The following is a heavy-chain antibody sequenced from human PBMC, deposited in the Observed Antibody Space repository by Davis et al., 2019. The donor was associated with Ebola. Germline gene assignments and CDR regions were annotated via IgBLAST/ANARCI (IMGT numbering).Heavy chain of an antibody. CDR1: GGSISSSSYY. J-gene: IGHJ4*02. V-gene: IGHV4-39*07. CDR2: IYYSGST. D-gene: IGHD1-7*01. Sequence: PSETLSLTCTVSGGSISSSSYYWGWIRQPPGKGLEWIGSIYYSGSTYYNPSLKSRVTISVDTSKNQFSLKLSSVTAADTAVYYCAAGELGNYFDYWGQGTLVTVSS. CDR3: AAGELGNYFDY.